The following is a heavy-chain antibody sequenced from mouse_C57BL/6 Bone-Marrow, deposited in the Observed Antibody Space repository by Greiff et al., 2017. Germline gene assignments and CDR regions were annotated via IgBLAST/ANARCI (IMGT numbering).Heavy chain of an antibody. CDR1: GYAFSSYW. J-gene: IGHJ1*03. CDR2: IYPGDGDT. Sequence: LQESGASVKISCKASGYAFSSYWMNWVKQRPGKGLEWIGQIYPGDGDTNYNGKFKGKATLTADKSSSTAYMQLSSLTSEDSAVYFCARFYGKDWYFDVWGTGTTVTVSS. D-gene: IGHD1-1*01. V-gene: IGHV1-80*01. CDR3: ARFYGKDWYFDV.